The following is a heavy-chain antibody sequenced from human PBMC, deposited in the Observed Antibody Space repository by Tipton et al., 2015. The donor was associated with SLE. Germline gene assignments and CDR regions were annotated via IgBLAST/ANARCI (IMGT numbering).Heavy chain of an antibody. Sequence: TLSLTCAVSGYSISSGYYWGWIRQPPGKGLEWIGSIYHSGSTYYNPSLKSRVTISVDTSKNQFSLKLSSVTAADTAVYYCARASNWFDPWGQGTLVTVSS. CDR3: ARASNWFDP. CDR1: GYSISSGYY. CDR2: IYHSGST. J-gene: IGHJ5*02. V-gene: IGHV4-38-2*01.